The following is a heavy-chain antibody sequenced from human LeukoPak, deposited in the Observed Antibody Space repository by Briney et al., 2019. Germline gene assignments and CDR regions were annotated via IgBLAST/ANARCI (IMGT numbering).Heavy chain of an antibody. CDR3: AKEGGYFDWPFTFDY. CDR2: ISSSGGST. CDR1: GFTFSSYG. Sequence: GGSLRLSCAASGFTFSSYGMSWVRQAPGKGLEWVSSISSSGGSTYSADSVKGRFIISRDDSKNMLYLQMNSLRAEDTAVYYCAKEGGYFDWPFTFDYWGQGTLVTVSS. J-gene: IGHJ4*02. D-gene: IGHD3-9*01. V-gene: IGHV3-23*01.